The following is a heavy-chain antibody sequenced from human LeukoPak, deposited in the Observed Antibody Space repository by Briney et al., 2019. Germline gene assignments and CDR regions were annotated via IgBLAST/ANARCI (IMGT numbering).Heavy chain of an antibody. J-gene: IGHJ4*02. CDR3: ARHKRSGIVVVPAAIFDY. V-gene: IGHV4-4*09. D-gene: IGHD2-2*01. CDR1: GGSISSYY. Sequence: SETLSLTCIVSGGSISSYYWSWIRQPPGKGLEWIGYIYTSGSTNYNPSLKSRVTISVDTSKNQFSLKLSSVTAADTAVYYCARHKRSGIVVVPAAIFDYWGQGTLVTVSS. CDR2: IYTSGST.